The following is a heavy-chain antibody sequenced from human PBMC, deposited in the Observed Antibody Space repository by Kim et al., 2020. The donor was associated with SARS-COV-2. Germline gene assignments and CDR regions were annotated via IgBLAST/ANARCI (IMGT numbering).Heavy chain of an antibody. Sequence: GGSLRLSCAASGFTFSSYGMHWVRQAPGKGLEWVAVIWYDGSNKYYADSVKGRFTISRDNSKNTLYLQMNSLRAEDTAVYYCARVGGDFWSGQTYYYYYYGMDVWGQGTTVTVSS. D-gene: IGHD3-3*01. CDR2: IWYDGSNK. CDR1: GFTFSSYG. CDR3: ARVGGDFWSGQTYYYYYYGMDV. V-gene: IGHV3-33*01. J-gene: IGHJ6*02.